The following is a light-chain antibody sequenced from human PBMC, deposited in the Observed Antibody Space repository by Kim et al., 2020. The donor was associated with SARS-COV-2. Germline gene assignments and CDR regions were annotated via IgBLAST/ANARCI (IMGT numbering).Light chain of an antibody. Sequence: DIQLTQSPSFLSASVGDRVTITCRASQDISSYLAWYQQKPGKAPKLLICAASTLQSGVPSRFSGSGSGTKFTHTISSLQPEDFATYHYQQLNSDPLTFGGGTKVDIK. CDR2: AAS. V-gene: IGKV1-9*01. J-gene: IGKJ4*01. CDR1: QDISSY. CDR3: QQLNSDPLT.